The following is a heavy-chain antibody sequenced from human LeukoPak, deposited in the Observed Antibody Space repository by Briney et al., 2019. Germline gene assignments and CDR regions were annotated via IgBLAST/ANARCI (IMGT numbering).Heavy chain of an antibody. Sequence: PSETLSLTCGVYGESFSIYFYSWIRQSPGKGLEWIGEINHGGSTNYNPSLKSRVTISVDTSKNQFSLRLSSVTAADTAMYYCARPGLAYCGADCYSTEGYYFDYWSQGILVTVSS. J-gene: IGHJ4*02. CDR2: INHGGST. CDR3: ARPGLAYCGADCYSTEGYYFDY. V-gene: IGHV4-34*01. D-gene: IGHD2-21*01. CDR1: GESFSIYF.